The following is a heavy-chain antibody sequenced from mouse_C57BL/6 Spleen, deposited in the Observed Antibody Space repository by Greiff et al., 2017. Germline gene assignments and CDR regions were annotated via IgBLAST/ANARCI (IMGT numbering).Heavy chain of an antibody. J-gene: IGHJ3*01. CDR1: GYAFSSYR. Sequence: QVQLQQSGAELVKPGASVKISCKASGYAFSSYRMNWVKQRPGKGLEWIGQIYPGDGDTNYNGKFKGKATLTADKSSSTAYMQLSSLTSEDSAVYFCARRNYDDYDAWFAYWGQGTLVTVSA. CDR2: IYPGDGDT. D-gene: IGHD2-4*01. CDR3: ARRNYDDYDAWFAY. V-gene: IGHV1-80*01.